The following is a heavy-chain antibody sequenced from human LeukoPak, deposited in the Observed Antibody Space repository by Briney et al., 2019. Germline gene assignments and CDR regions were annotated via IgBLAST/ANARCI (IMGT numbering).Heavy chain of an antibody. CDR3: AKSSSYTSSWNC. CDR1: GFTFNNYA. Sequence: PGGSLRLSCAASGFTFNNYAMNWVRRAPGKGLEWVSAISAGADSTYYADSVKGRFTISRDNSKNTLYLQMNSLRDDDTAVYYCAKSSSYTSSWNCWGQGTLVTVSS. D-gene: IGHD6-13*01. CDR2: ISAGADST. J-gene: IGHJ4*02. V-gene: IGHV3-23*01.